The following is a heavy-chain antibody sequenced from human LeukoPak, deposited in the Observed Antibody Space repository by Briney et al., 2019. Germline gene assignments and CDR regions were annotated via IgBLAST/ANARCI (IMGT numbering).Heavy chain of an antibody. Sequence: SETLSLTCTVSGGSISSSSYYWGWIRQPPGKGLEWIGSIYYSGSTYYNPSLKSRVTISVDTSKNQFSLKLSSVTAADTAVYYCARGRWLQLGYFDYWGQGTLVTVSS. CDR3: ARGRWLQLGYFDY. CDR1: GGSISSSSYY. V-gene: IGHV4-39*07. CDR2: IYYSGST. D-gene: IGHD5-24*01. J-gene: IGHJ4*02.